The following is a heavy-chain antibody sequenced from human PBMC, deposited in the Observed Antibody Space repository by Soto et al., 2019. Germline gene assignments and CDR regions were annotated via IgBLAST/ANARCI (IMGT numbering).Heavy chain of an antibody. CDR3: ARGAGDCSSTSCYKWLYYYYYMDV. V-gene: IGHV1-18*01. CDR2: ISVYDGNT. Sequence: QVQLVQSGAEVQKPGASVKVSCKTSGYTFTSYGISWVRQAPGQGLEWMGWISVYDGNTNFAQKCQGRVTMTTDTSTSTVYRELRSLRSDDTAVYYCARGAGDCSSTSCYKWLYYYYYMDVWGRGTTVTVSS. D-gene: IGHD2-2*02. J-gene: IGHJ6*03. CDR1: GYTFTSYG.